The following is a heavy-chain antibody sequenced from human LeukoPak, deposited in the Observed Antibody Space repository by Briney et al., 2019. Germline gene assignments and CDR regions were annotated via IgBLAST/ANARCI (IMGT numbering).Heavy chain of an antibody. CDR1: DGSISSSSCY. CDR3: AKHTSSNRRRNDAFDI. V-gene: IGHV4-39*01. CDR2: IYYSGST. J-gene: IGHJ3*02. D-gene: IGHD1-14*01. Sequence: SETLSLTCTVSDGSISSSSCYWGWLRQPPGKGLEWIGSIYYSGSTYYNPSLKSRVTISVDTSKNQFSLKVSSVTAADTAVYYCAKHTSSNRRRNDAFDIWGQGTMITVSS.